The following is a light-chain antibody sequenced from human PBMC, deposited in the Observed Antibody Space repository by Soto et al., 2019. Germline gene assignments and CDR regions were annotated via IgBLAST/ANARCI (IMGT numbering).Light chain of an antibody. J-gene: IGLJ1*01. V-gene: IGLV2-11*01. Sequence: QSALTQPPSASGSPGQSVTISCTGTSSDVGGFDYVFWYQQHPGKAPKLIIYDVTKRPSGVRDRFSASKSGNTASLTISGLQAEDEADYYCCSYAGSYTYVFGTGTKVTVL. CDR3: CSYAGSYTYV. CDR2: DVT. CDR1: SSDVGGFDY.